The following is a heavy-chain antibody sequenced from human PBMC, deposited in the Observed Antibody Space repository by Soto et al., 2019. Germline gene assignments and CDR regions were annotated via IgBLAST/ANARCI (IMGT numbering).Heavy chain of an antibody. J-gene: IGHJ4*02. D-gene: IGHD2-21*01. CDR2: IYYSGRT. Sequence: ASETLSLTCAVSGGYISSGGYFWSWIRQNPGKGLEWIGNIYYSGRTYYSPSLKSRVTISVDTSKNQFSLKLSSVTAADTAVYYCARFAKEENPKVGSWYYFDYWGQGTRVTVSS. V-gene: IGHV4-31*11. CDR1: GGYISSGGYF. CDR3: ARFAKEENPKVGSWYYFDY.